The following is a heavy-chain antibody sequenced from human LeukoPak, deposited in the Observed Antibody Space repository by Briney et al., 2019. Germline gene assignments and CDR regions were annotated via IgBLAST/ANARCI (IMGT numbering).Heavy chain of an antibody. CDR1: GGSINSRSDY. CDR3: ARRPYDLLTGFSKWFFDL. CDR2: VYYSGDT. J-gene: IGHJ2*01. V-gene: IGHV4-39*01. Sequence: SETLSLTCTVSGGSINSRSDYWGWIRQPPGKGLEWIGNVYYSGDTYYNTSLQSRVTISVDTSKSQFSLTLNSVTAADTAVYYCARRPYDLLTGFSKWFFDLWGRGALVTVSS. D-gene: IGHD3-9*01.